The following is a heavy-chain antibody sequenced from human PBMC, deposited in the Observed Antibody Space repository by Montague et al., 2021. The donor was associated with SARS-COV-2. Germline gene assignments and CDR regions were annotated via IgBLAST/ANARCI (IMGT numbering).Heavy chain of an antibody. V-gene: IGHV4-38-2*02. CDR1: GYSISSGDY. Sequence: SETLSLTCTVSGYSISSGDYWGWIRQPPGKGLEWIGRIYRNGNTYYNPSLKSRVTISVDTSKNQFSLKLRSVTAADTAVYYCSRVCISDDHDDASYGMDVWGQGTTVTVSS. CDR3: SRVCISDDHDDASYGMDV. D-gene: IGHD1-1*01. CDR2: IYRNGNT. J-gene: IGHJ6*02.